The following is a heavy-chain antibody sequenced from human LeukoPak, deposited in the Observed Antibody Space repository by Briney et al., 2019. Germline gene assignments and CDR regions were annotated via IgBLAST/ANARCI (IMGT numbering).Heavy chain of an antibody. CDR2: IYAGGTT. J-gene: IGHJ4*02. CDR3: ASSITMLRGVLEY. CDR1: GFTVSSSH. Sequence: GGSLRLSCAAFGFTVSSSHVSWVRQAPGKGLEWVSVIYAGGTTAYADSVEGTFAISRDNSKNTMYLQMNSLRAEDTAVYYCASSITMLRGVLEYWGQGTLVTVSS. D-gene: IGHD3-10*01. V-gene: IGHV3-66*01.